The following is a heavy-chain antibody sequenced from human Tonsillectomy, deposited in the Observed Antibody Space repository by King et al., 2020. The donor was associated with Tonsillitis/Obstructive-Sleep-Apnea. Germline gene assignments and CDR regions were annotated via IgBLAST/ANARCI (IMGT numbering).Heavy chain of an antibody. J-gene: IGHJ4*02. D-gene: IGHD3-10*01. V-gene: IGHV3-74*01. CDR3: ARDEVYGSGSCRL. CDR2: ITPDGGGT. Sequence: EVQLVESGGGLVQPGGSLRLSCTASGFTFSNHWMHWVRQVPGKGLEWVSRITPDGGGTTYADSVKGRFTFSRDNAKNTLFLQMNSLRDEDTAVYYCARDEVYGSGSCRLWGQGTLVTVSA. CDR1: GFTFSNHW.